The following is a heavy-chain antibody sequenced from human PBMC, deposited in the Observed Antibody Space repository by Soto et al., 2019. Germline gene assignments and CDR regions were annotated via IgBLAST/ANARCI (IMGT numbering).Heavy chain of an antibody. CDR1: GASINSGGFY. V-gene: IGHV4-31*03. Sequence: SETLSLTCTVSGASINSGGFYWSWVRQLPGKGLEWIGYIYFSGSTYYNPSLESRVTMSLDTSQNQFSLKLSSVTAADTAVYYCASGKAWEVLLAYWGQGALVTVSS. CDR3: ASGKAWEVLLAY. J-gene: IGHJ4*02. D-gene: IGHD1-26*01. CDR2: IYFSGST.